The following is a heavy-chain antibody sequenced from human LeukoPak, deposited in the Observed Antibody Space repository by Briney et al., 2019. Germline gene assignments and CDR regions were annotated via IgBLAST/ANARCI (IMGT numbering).Heavy chain of an antibody. V-gene: IGHV1-69*13. CDR1: GCTFSSYA. Sequence: SVKVSCKASGCTFSSYAISWVRQAPGQGLEWMGGIIPIFGTANYAQKFQGRVTITADESTSTAYMELSSLRSEDTAVYYCARDRGQPRYCSSTSCYNPQWFDPWGQGTLVTVSS. CDR3: ARDRGQPRYCSSTSCYNPQWFDP. CDR2: IIPIFGTA. D-gene: IGHD2-2*02. J-gene: IGHJ5*02.